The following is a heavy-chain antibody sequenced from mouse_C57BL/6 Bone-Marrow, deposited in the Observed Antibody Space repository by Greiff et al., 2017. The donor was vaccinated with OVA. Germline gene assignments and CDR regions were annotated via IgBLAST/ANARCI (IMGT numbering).Heavy chain of an antibody. CDR1: GYTFTDYN. V-gene: IGHV1-22*01. Sequence: EVQLVESGPELVKPGASVKMSCKASGYTFTDYNMHWVKQSHGKSLEWIGYINPNNGGTSYNQKFKGKATLTVNKSSSTAYMELRSLTSEDSAVYYCARLRRAMDYWGQGTSVTVSS. CDR3: ARLRRAMDY. D-gene: IGHD2-12*01. J-gene: IGHJ4*01. CDR2: INPNNGGT.